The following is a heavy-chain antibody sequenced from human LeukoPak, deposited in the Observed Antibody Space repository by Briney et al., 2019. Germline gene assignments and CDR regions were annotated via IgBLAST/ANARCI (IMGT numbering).Heavy chain of an antibody. CDR1: GDSFTSYW. CDR2: IYPGDSDT. D-gene: IGHD6-19*01. J-gene: IGHJ4*02. CDR3: ARRYSSSQNIAVAGLYYFDY. Sequence: AGSLKISCNGSGDSFTSYWSSSWRQMPGKDLEEMVIIYPGDSDTRYSPAFQNQVTISADKSIRTAYLQWSGLKASDTAMYYCARRYSSSQNIAVAGLYYFDYWGQGTLVTVSS. V-gene: IGHV5-51*01.